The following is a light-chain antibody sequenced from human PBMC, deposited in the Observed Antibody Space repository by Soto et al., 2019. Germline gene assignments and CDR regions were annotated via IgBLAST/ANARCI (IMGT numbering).Light chain of an antibody. CDR1: QNINSN. V-gene: IGKV3-15*01. J-gene: IGKJ2*01. CDR2: GAS. Sequence: EIVMTQSPATLSVSPGERATLSCRASQNINSNLAWYQQKPGQAARLLIYGASTRATDIPARFSGSGSGTEFTLTISSLQSEDFALYYCQQDNNWPPYTFGQGTKLEIK. CDR3: QQDNNWPPYT.